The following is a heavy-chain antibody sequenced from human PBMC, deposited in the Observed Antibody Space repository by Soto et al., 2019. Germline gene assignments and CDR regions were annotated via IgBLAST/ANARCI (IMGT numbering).Heavy chain of an antibody. D-gene: IGHD3-9*01. CDR2: IRSKAYGGTT. Sequence: GGSLRLSCTASGFTFGDYAMSWFRQAPGKGLEWVGFIRSKAYGGTTEYAASVKGRFTISRDDSKSIAYLQMNSLKTEDTAVYYCTRDPYYDILTGYYNVHLYDAFDIWGQGTMVTVSS. CDR1: GFTFGDYA. CDR3: TRDPYYDILTGYYNVHLYDAFDI. J-gene: IGHJ3*02. V-gene: IGHV3-49*03.